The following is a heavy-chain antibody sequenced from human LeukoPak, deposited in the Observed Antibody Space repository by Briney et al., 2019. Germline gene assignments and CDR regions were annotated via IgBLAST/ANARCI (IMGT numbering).Heavy chain of an antibody. V-gene: IGHV4-59*01. Sequence: SETLSLTCSVSGGSISTYYWSWVRQLPGKGLEWIGYTYYTGTTNYNPSLRSRVTISVDTSRNQFSLRLSSVTAADTAVYYCAREDPQTTVPEGMDVWGHGTTVIASS. CDR2: TYYTGTT. CDR3: AREDPQTTVPEGMDV. D-gene: IGHD4-17*01. J-gene: IGHJ6*02. CDR1: GGSISTYY.